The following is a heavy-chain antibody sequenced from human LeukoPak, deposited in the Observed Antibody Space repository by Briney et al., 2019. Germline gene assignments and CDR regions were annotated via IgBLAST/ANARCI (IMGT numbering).Heavy chain of an antibody. V-gene: IGHV3-73*01. CDR1: GFTFSGFY. D-gene: IGHD2-15*01. CDR2: IRSKPNSYTT. Sequence: GGSLRLSCAASGFTFSGFYMHWVRQASGKGLEWVGLIRSKPNSYTTVYAASVQGRFTISRDDSKNTAYLQMSSLKAEDTAVYYCTRQDCSGGSCFYVDYWGQGTLVTVSS. CDR3: TRQDCSGGSCFYVDY. J-gene: IGHJ4*02.